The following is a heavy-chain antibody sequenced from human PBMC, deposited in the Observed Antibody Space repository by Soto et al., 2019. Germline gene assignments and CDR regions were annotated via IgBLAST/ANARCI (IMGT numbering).Heavy chain of an antibody. CDR2: INHSGST. J-gene: IGHJ5*02. CDR3: ARGLGDFWSGYYKRSDWFDP. Sequence: PSETLSLTCAVYGGSFSGYYWSWIRQPPGKGLEWIGEINHSGSTNYNPSLKSRVTISVDTSKNQFSLKLSSVTAADTAVYYCARGLGDFWSGYYKRSDWFDPWGQGTLVTVSS. V-gene: IGHV4-34*01. D-gene: IGHD3-3*01. CDR1: GGSFSGYY.